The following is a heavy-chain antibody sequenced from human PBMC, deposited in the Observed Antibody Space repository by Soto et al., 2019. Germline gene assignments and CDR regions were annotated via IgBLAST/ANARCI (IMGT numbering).Heavy chain of an antibody. CDR3: ARMHYYGSDNWFDP. V-gene: IGHV1-18*01. J-gene: IGHJ5*02. CDR2: ISAYNGNT. CDR1: GYTFTSYG. D-gene: IGHD3-10*01. Sequence: GASVKVSCKASGYTFTSYGISWVRQAPGQGLEWMGWISAYNGNTNYAQKLQGRVTMTTATSTSTAYMELRSLRSDDTAVYYCARMHYYGSDNWFDPWGQGTLVTVSS.